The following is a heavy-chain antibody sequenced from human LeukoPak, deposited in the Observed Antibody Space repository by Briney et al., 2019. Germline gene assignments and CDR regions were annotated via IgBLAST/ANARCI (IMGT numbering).Heavy chain of an antibody. V-gene: IGHV4-39*01. J-gene: IGHJ5*02. CDR3: ARRVRVAAAGYNWFDP. CDR1: GGSISSGSYY. Sequence: SETLSLTCTVSGGSISSGSYYWGWIRQPPGKGLEWIGSIYYSGSTYYNPSLKSRVTISVDTSKNQFSLKLSSVTAADTAVYYCARRVRVAAAGYNWFDPWGQGTLVTVSS. CDR2: IYYSGST. D-gene: IGHD6-13*01.